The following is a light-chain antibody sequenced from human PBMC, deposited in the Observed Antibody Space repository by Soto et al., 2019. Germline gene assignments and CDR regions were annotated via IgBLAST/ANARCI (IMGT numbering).Light chain of an antibody. V-gene: IGLV2-14*01. J-gene: IGLJ1*01. Sequence: QSVLTQPASVSGSRGQSITISCTGTSSDVGGYNYVSWYQQHAGKAPKLMIYEVSNRPSGVSNRFSGSKSGNTASLTISGLQPGDEADYYCSSYTTSSSYVFGTGTKVTVL. CDR2: EVS. CDR3: SSYTTSSSYV. CDR1: SSDVGGYNY.